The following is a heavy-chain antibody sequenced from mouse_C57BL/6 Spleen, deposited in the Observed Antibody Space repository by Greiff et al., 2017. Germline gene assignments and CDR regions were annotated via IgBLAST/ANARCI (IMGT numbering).Heavy chain of an antibody. CDR1: GFTFSSYA. V-gene: IGHV5-4*03. Sequence: EVKLVESGGGLVKPGGSLKLSCAASGFTFSSYAMSWVRQTPEKRLEWVATISDGGSYTYYPDNVKGRFTISRDNAKNNLYLQMIHLKSEDTAMYYCARGDWDEYFDVWGTGTTVTVSS. CDR3: ARGDWDEYFDV. CDR2: ISDGGSYT. D-gene: IGHD4-1*01. J-gene: IGHJ1*03.